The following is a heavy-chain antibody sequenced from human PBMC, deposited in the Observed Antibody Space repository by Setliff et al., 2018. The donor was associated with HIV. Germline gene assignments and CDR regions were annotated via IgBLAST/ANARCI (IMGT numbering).Heavy chain of an antibody. D-gene: IGHD2-8*01. CDR3: ATKVYCTNGVCLDAFDI. Sequence: GASVKVSCKASGYTFTSYGISWVRQAPGQGLEWMGWISAYNGNTNYAQNFQGRVTMTRDTSISTAYMELRLRSDDTAVYYCATKVYCTNGVCLDAFDIWGQGTVVTVSS. V-gene: IGHV1-18*01. CDR2: ISAYNGNT. CDR1: GYTFTSYG. J-gene: IGHJ3*02.